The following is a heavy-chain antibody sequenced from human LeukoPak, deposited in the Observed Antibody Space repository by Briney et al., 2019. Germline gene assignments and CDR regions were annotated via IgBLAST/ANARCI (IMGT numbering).Heavy chain of an antibody. V-gene: IGHV1-2*06. D-gene: IGHD6-13*01. CDR2: INPNSGGT. CDR1: GYTFTGYY. J-gene: IGHJ4*02. CDR3: ARGSIAAAGTIPY. Sequence: ASVKVSCKASGYTFTGYYMHWVRQAPGQGLEWMGRINPNSGGTNYAQKFQGRVTMTRDTSISTAYVELSRLRSDDTAVYYCARGSIAAAGTIPYWGQGTLVTVSS.